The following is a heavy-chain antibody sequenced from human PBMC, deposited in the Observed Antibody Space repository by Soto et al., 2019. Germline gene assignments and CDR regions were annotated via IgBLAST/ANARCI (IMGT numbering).Heavy chain of an antibody. CDR3: ARARETSLLRGPSSY. CDR1: GFTFSSYT. Sequence: GGSLRLSCEASGFTFSSYTMNWVRRAPGKGLEWVATIGGSGDGTYYGDSVKGRFTISRDNSKNTVYLQMNSLRAEDTAIYYCARARETSLLRGPSSYCGQGTLVTVSS. D-gene: IGHD3-10*01. CDR2: IGGSGDGT. V-gene: IGHV3-23*01. J-gene: IGHJ4*02.